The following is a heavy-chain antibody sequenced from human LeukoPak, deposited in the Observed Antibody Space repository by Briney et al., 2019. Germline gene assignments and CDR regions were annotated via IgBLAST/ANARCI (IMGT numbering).Heavy chain of an antibody. CDR2: IYPGDSDT. CDR3: ARLGIGRSRLDFDY. Sequence: GAPLHISCKGSGYIFTSYWIGWVRQLPGKGLEWMGIIYPGDSDTSYSPSFQGQVTISADKSISTAYLQWSSLKASDTAMYYCARLGIGRSRLDFDYWGQGTLVTVSS. D-gene: IGHD3/OR15-3a*01. V-gene: IGHV5-51*01. CDR1: GYIFTSYW. J-gene: IGHJ4*02.